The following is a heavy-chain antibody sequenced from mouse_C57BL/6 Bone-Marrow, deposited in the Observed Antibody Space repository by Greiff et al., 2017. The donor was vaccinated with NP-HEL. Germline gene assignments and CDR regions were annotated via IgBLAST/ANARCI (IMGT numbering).Heavy chain of an antibody. J-gene: IGHJ3*01. Sequence: VKLVESGPGLVAPSQSLSITCTVSGFSLTSYGVDWVRQSPGKGLEWLGVIWGVGSTHYNSALKSRLSISTDNSKSQVFLKMNSLQTDDTAMYYCASLWLLEAYWGQGTLVTVSA. CDR3: ASLWLLEAY. D-gene: IGHD1-1*01. CDR1: GFSLTSYG. V-gene: IGHV2-6*01. CDR2: IWGVGST.